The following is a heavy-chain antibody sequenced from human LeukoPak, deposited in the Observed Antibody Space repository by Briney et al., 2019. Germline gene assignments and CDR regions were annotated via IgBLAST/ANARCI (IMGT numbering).Heavy chain of an antibody. D-gene: IGHD3-16*01. J-gene: IGHJ3*02. CDR2: INPNSGGT. Sequence: ASVMVSCKASGYTFTGYYMDWVRQAPGQGLEWMGWINPNSGGTNYAQKFQGRVTMTRDTSISTAYMELSRLRYDDTAVYYCARFAGWGLNDALDSWGQGAMVSVSS. CDR1: GYTFTGYY. CDR3: ARFAGWGLNDALDS. V-gene: IGHV1-2*02.